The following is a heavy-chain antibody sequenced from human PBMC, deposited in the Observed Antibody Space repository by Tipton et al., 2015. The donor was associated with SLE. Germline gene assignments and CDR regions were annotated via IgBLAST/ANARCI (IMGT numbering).Heavy chain of an antibody. CDR2: INHSGST. CDR1: GGSFSGYY. V-gene: IGHV4-34*01. CDR3: ARTNWSGYQSFDF. D-gene: IGHD3-3*01. J-gene: IGHJ4*02. Sequence: TLSLTCAVYGGSFSGYYWSWIRQPPGKGLEWIGEINHSGSTNYNPSLKSRVTISVDTSKNQFSLKLSSVTAADTAVYYCARTNWSGYQSFDFWGQGTLVTVSP.